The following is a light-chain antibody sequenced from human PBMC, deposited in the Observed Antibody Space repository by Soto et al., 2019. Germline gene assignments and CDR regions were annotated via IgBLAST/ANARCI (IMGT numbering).Light chain of an antibody. CDR3: QQYNNWLKT. V-gene: IGKV3-15*01. CDR1: QSVSSN. Sequence: EIVMPQSPATLSVSPGERATLSCRASQSVSSNLAWYQQKPGQAPRLLIYGASTRATGIPARFSGSGSGTEFTLTISSLQSEDFAVDYCQQYNNWLKTFGQGTKV. CDR2: GAS. J-gene: IGKJ1*01.